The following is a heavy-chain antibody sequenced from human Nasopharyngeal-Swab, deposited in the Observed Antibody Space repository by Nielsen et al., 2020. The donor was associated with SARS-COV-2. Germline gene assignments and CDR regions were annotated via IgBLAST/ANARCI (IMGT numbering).Heavy chain of an antibody. D-gene: IGHD6-25*01. Sequence: GESLKISCKVSGYSFIDYWIGWVRQMPGRGLEWMGIIYPGDSDTRYNPSFQGQVTISADNSISTAYLQRGSLKASDSAMYYCARPLAAASYYFDYWGQGTLVTVSS. CDR3: ARPLAAASYYFDY. V-gene: IGHV5-51*01. CDR1: GYSFIDYW. J-gene: IGHJ4*02. CDR2: IYPGDSDT.